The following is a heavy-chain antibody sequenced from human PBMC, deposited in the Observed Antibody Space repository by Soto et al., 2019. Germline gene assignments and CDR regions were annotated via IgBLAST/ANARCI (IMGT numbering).Heavy chain of an antibody. Sequence: SVKVSCKASGGTFSSYAISWVRQAPGHGLEWMGGIIPIFGTANYAQKFQGRVTITADESTSTAYMELSSLRSEDTAVYYCARSIAARRYYYYGMDVWGQGTTVTVSS. CDR1: GGTFSSYA. D-gene: IGHD6-6*01. CDR2: IIPIFGTA. CDR3: ARSIAARRYYYYGMDV. V-gene: IGHV1-69*13. J-gene: IGHJ6*02.